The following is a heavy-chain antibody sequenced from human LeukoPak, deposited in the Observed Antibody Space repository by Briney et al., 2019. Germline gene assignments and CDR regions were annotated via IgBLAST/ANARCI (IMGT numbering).Heavy chain of an antibody. D-gene: IGHD3-3*01. CDR1: GYSFTSYW. V-gene: IGHV5-10-1*01. CDR3: ARGWSGYPLYYGMDV. J-gene: IGHJ6*02. Sequence: GESLKISCKGSGYSFTSYWISWVRQMPGKGLEWMGRIDPSDSYTNYSPSFQGHVTISADKSISTAYLQWSSLKASDTAMYYCARGWSGYPLYYGMDVWGQGTTVTVSS. CDR2: IDPSDSYT.